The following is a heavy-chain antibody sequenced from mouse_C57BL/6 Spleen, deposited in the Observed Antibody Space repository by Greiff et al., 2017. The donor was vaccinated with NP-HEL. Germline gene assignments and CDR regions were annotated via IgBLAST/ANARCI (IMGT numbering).Heavy chain of an antibody. J-gene: IGHJ4*01. D-gene: IGHD2-5*01. CDR2: IWGDGST. Sequence: VMLVESGPGLVAPSQSLSITCTVSGFSLTSYGVSWVRQPPGKGLEWLGVIWGDGSTNYHSALISRTSISKDNSKSQVFLQLNSLPTDDTATYYCAKPGIYSNYQGYAMDYWGQGTSVTVSS. CDR1: GFSLTSYG. CDR3: AKPGIYSNYQGYAMDY. V-gene: IGHV2-3*01.